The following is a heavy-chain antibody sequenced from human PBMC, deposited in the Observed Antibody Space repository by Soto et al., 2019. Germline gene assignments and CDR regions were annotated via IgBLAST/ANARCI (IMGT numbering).Heavy chain of an antibody. V-gene: IGHV1-18*01. Sequence: ASVKVSCKASGYTFTSYGISWVRQAPGQGLEWMGWISAYNGNTNYAQKLQGRVTMTTDTSTSTAYMELRSLRSDDTAVYYCARDTWAAVAGTPWGEYWGQGTLVTVSS. CDR2: ISAYNGNT. D-gene: IGHD6-19*01. J-gene: IGHJ4*02. CDR1: GYTFTSYG. CDR3: ARDTWAAVAGTPWGEY.